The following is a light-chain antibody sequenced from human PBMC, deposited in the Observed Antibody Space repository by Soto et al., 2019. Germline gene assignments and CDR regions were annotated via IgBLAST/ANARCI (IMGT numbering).Light chain of an antibody. J-gene: IGKJ1*01. CDR3: QQYNNWPPWT. V-gene: IGKV3-15*01. CDR1: QSVSSN. CDR2: GAS. Sequence: EIVMTQSPATLSVSPGEQATLSCRASQSVSSNLAWYQQKPGQAPRLLIYGASTRATGIPARFSGSGSGTEFTLTISSLQSEDFAVYYCQQYNNWPPWTFGQGTKLEIK.